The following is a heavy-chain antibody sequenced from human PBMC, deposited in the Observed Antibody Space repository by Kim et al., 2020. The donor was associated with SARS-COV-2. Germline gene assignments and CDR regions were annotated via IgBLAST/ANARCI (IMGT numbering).Heavy chain of an antibody. CDR2: ISYDGSNK. CDR1: GFTFSSYG. Sequence: GGSLRLSCAASGFTFSSYGMHWVRQAPGKGLEWVAVISYDGSNKYYADSVKGRFTISRDNSKNTLYLQMNSLRADDTAVYYCAKDLRWQSYYYDYYMDV. D-gene: IGHD2-15*01. J-gene: IGHJ6*03. CDR3: AKDLRWQSYYYDYYMDV. V-gene: IGHV3-30*18.